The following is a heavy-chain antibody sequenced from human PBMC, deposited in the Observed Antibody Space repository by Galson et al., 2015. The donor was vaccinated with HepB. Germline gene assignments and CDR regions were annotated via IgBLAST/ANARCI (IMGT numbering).Heavy chain of an antibody. J-gene: IGHJ4*02. V-gene: IGHV3-23*01. CDR1: GFAFSSYA. D-gene: IGHD2-8*01. Sequence: SLRLSCAASGFAFSSYAMNWVRQAPGKGLEWVSTITASGGSTYYADSVKGRFTISRDKSKNTLYLQMNSLRAEDTAVYYCAKHGQAVYTTPGENFDYWGQGALVTVSS. CDR3: AKHGQAVYTTPGENFDY. CDR2: ITASGGST.